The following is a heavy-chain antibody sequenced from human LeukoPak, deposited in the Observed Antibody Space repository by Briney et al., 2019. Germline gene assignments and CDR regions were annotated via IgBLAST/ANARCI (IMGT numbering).Heavy chain of an antibody. CDR1: GGSFSGYY. V-gene: IGHV4-34*01. Sequence: PSETLSLTCAVYGGSFSGYYWSWIRQPPGKGLEWIGEINHSGSTNYNPSLKSRVTISVDTSKNQFSLKLSSVTAADTAVYYCARRGELSLHYWGQGTLVTVSS. CDR3: ARRGELSLHY. J-gene: IGHJ4*02. CDR2: INHSGST. D-gene: IGHD3-16*02.